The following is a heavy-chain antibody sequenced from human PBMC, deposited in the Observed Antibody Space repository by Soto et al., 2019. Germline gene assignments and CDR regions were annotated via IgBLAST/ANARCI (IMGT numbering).Heavy chain of an antibody. CDR3: ARDLQKRYFDY. Sequence: SETLSLTCTVSGGSIRSYYWSWIRQPPGKGLEWIGYIYYSGSTNYNPSLKSRVTISVDTSKNQFSLKLSSVTAADTAVYYCARDLQKRYFDYSGQGTLVTVSS. J-gene: IGHJ4*02. CDR2: IYYSGST. V-gene: IGHV4-59*01. CDR1: GGSIRSYY.